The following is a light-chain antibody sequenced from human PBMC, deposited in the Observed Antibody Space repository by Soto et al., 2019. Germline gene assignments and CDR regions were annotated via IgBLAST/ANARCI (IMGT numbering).Light chain of an antibody. Sequence: EIVLTQSPATLSLSPGERATLSCMASQSVSSYLAWYQQKPGQAPRLLIYDASNRATGIPARFSGSVSGTDFTLTISSLEPEDFAVYYCQQRSNWPRTFGQGTKVDIK. CDR1: QSVSSY. CDR2: DAS. V-gene: IGKV3-11*01. CDR3: QQRSNWPRT. J-gene: IGKJ1*01.